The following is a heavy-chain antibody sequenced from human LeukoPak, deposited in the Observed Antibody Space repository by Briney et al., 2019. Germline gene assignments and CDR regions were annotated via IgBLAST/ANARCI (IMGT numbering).Heavy chain of an antibody. V-gene: IGHV4-39*07. Sequence: SETLSLTCTVSGGSISSNSYYWGWTRQPPGKGLEWIGSIYYSGSTYYNPSLESRVTISVDTSKNQFSLKLSSVTAADTAVYYCARDPQGSSGWYIGDYWGQGTLVTVSS. CDR2: IYYSGST. J-gene: IGHJ4*02. CDR3: ARDPQGSSGWYIGDY. CDR1: GGSISSNSYY. D-gene: IGHD6-19*01.